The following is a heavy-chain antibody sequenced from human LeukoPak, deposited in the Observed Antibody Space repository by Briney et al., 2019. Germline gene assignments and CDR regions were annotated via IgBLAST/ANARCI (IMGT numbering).Heavy chain of an antibody. V-gene: IGHV1-46*01. J-gene: IGHJ4*02. CDR1: GYTFTSYY. Sequence: ASVKVSCKASGYTFTSYYMHWVRQAPGQGLEWMGIINPSGGSTSYAQKFQGRVTMTRDTSTSTVYMELSSLRSEDTAVYYCARGPLYYYDSSGYLDYWGQGTLVTVSS. CDR3: ARGPLYYYDSSGYLDY. CDR2: INPSGGST. D-gene: IGHD3-22*01.